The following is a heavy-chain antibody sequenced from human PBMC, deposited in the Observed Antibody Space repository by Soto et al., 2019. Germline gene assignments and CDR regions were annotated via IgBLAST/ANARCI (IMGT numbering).Heavy chain of an antibody. CDR3: ARGSRCSSTSCYFYFDY. J-gene: IGHJ4*02. V-gene: IGHV4-34*01. D-gene: IGHD2-2*01. CDR2: INHSGST. Sequence: SLTCAVYGGSFSGYYWSWIRQPPGKGLEWIGEINHSGSTNYNPSLKSRVTISVDTSKNQFSLKLSSVTAADTAVYYCARGSRCSSTSCYFYFDYWGQGTLVTVSS. CDR1: GGSFSGYY.